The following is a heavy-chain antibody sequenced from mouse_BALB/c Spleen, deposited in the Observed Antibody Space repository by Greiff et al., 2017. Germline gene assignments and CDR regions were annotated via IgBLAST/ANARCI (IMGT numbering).Heavy chain of an antibody. CDR1: GFTFNTYA. V-gene: IGHV10-1*02. CDR3: VTTAMDY. J-gene: IGHJ4*01. Sequence: EVKLVESGGGLVQPKGSLKLSCAASGFTFNTYAMNWVRQAPGKGLEWVARIRSKSNNYATYYADSVKDRFTISRDDSQSMLYLQMNNLKTEDTAMYYCVTTAMDYWGQGTSVTVSS. D-gene: IGHD1-1*01. CDR2: IRSKSNNYAT.